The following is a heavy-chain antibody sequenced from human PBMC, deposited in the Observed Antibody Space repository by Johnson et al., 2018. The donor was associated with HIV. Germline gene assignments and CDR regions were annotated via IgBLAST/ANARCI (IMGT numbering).Heavy chain of an antibody. CDR2: ISWNSGSI. D-gene: IGHD6-6*01. Sequence: VQLVESGGGLVQPGRSLRLSCAASGFTFDDYAMHWVRQAPGKGLEWVSGISWNSGSIGYADSVKGRFTISRDNAKNSLNLQMNSLRAEDTAVYYCVRALLIAARPVGAFDIWGQGTMVTVSS. J-gene: IGHJ3*02. V-gene: IGHV3-9*01. CDR3: VRALLIAARPVGAFDI. CDR1: GFTFDDYA.